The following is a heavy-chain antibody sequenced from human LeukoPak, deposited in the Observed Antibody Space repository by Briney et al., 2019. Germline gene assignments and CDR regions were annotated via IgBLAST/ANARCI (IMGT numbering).Heavy chain of an antibody. J-gene: IGHJ4*02. D-gene: IGHD2/OR15-2a*01. CDR3: ARGFYNFDY. V-gene: IGHV5-51*01. CDR1: GYPFAGNC. CDR2: ICPGDADT. Sequence: GESLKISCKASGYPFAGNCIDGVRQLHGKGREWMGIICPGDADTRYSPSFQGQVSISADKSISTVYLQWSSLKASDTAMYYCARGFYNFDYWGQGTLVTVSS.